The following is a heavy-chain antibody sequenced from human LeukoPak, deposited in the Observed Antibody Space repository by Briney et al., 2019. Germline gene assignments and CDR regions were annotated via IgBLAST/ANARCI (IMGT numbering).Heavy chain of an antibody. CDR3: AREPTYGSVSYHDY. V-gene: IGHV3-21*01. J-gene: IGHJ4*02. D-gene: IGHD3-10*01. Sequence: PRGSLRLSCAASGFTFSSYSMNWVRQAPGKGLEWVSSISSSSSYINYADSVKGRFTISRDNAKNSPYLQMNSLRAEDTAVYYCAREPTYGSVSYHDYWRERTLLSVPS. CDR1: GFTFSSYS. CDR2: ISSSSSYI.